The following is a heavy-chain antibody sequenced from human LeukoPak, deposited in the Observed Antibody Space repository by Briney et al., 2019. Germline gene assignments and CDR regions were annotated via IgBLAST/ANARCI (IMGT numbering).Heavy chain of an antibody. CDR1: GGSFSGYY. CDR3: ARDPDSSGYYFDY. V-gene: IGHV4-34*01. Sequence: SETLSLTCAVYGGSFSGYYWSWIRQPPGKGLEWIGEINHSGNTNYNPSLKSRVTISVDTSKNQFSLKLSSVTAADTAVYYCARDPDSSGYYFDYWGQGTLATVSS. D-gene: IGHD3-22*01. J-gene: IGHJ4*02. CDR2: INHSGNT.